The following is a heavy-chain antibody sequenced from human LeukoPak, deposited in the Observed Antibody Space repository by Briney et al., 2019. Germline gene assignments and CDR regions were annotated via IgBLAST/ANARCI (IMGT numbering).Heavy chain of an antibody. D-gene: IGHD6-19*01. V-gene: IGHV4-39*01. J-gene: IGHJ6*03. CDR1: GDSISSGSYY. CDR3: ARLGCYYYMDV. Sequence: SETLSLTCTVSGDSISSGSYYWGWIRQPPGKGLEWIGSIYYSGPTYYNPSLKSRVTISVDTSKNQFSLNLSSVTAADTAIYYCARLGCYYYMDVWGKGTTVTVSS. CDR2: IYYSGPT.